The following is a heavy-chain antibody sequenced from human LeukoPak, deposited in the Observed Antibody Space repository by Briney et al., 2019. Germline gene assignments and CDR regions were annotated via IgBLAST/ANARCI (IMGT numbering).Heavy chain of an antibody. CDR3: AKVMTRTMVRGVPPSDY. D-gene: IGHD3-10*01. Sequence: GGPLRLFCAASGLPLNLYSVRWVPRAPGEGLVWVSSISGSGGSTYCAHSVRRRFTISRDNSKNTLYPQLNSLRAEDTAVYYCAKVMTRTMVRGVPPSDYWGQGTLVTVSS. J-gene: IGHJ4*02. CDR2: ISGSGGST. V-gene: IGHV3-23*01. CDR1: GLPLNLYS.